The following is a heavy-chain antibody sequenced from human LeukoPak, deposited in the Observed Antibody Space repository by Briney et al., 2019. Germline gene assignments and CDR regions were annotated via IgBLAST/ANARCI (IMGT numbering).Heavy chain of an antibody. V-gene: IGHV4-4*02. CDR3: ARAYNWNRWAMRGSWFDP. Sequence: PSGTLSLTCAVSGGSISSSNWWSWVRRPPGKGLKWIGEIYHSGSTNYNPSLKSRVTISVDTSKNQFSLKLSSVTAADTAVYYCARAYNWNRWAMRGSWFDPWGQGTLVTVSS. J-gene: IGHJ5*02. CDR2: IYHSGST. CDR1: GGSISSSNW. D-gene: IGHD1-20*01.